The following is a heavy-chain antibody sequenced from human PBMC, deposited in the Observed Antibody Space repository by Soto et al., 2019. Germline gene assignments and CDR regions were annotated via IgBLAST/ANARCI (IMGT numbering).Heavy chain of an antibody. CDR1: GYTFRNYG. J-gene: IGHJ4*02. Sequence: QVQLVQSGAEVKKPGASVTVSCKASGYTFRNYGITWVRQAPGQGLEWMAWITIYDGDTKTAQKYQGRVTVTADTSTSTAHMELRSLTSDDTAVYYCARGDGDTLDYWGQGTLVSVSS. D-gene: IGHD2-21*02. V-gene: IGHV1-18*01. CDR2: ITIYDGDT. CDR3: ARGDGDTLDY.